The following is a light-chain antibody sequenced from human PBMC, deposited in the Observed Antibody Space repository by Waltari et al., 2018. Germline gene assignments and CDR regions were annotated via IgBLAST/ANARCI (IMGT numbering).Light chain of an antibody. CDR2: GNT. CDR1: SSNIGAGYA. Sequence: QSVLTQPPSVSGAPGQRVTTPCTGSSSNIGAGYAVHWYQQLPGTAPKLLIYGNTNRPSGVPDRFSGSKSGTSASLAITGLQAEDEADYHCQSYDSSLYYVFGTGTKVTVL. J-gene: IGLJ1*01. CDR3: QSYDSSLYYV. V-gene: IGLV1-40*01.